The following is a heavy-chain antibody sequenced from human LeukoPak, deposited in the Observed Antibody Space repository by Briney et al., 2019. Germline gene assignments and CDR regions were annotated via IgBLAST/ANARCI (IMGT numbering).Heavy chain of an antibody. Sequence: GASVKVSCKTSGYTFTSYYIHWVRQPPAQGLDYMGLINPDNGGTNYAQTFQGRVIMTRDTSISTAYMQLSRLTSGDTAVYYCARSPSGELDYWGRGTLVSVSS. CDR1: GYTFTSYY. D-gene: IGHD1-26*01. CDR3: ARSPSGELDY. J-gene: IGHJ4*02. CDR2: INPDNGGT. V-gene: IGHV1-2*02.